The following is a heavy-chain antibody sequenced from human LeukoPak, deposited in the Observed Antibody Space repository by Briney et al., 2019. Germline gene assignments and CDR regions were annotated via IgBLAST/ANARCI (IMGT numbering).Heavy chain of an antibody. V-gene: IGHV1-46*01. D-gene: IGHD3-22*01. Sequence: ASVKVSCKASGYTFTSYYMHWVRQAPGQGLEWMGIINPSGGSTSYAQKFQGRVTMTRDTSTSTVYMELSSLRSEDTAVYYCARAMYYYDSSGYYYYYYYMDAWGKGTTVTVSS. J-gene: IGHJ6*03. CDR2: INPSGGST. CDR1: GYTFTSYY. CDR3: ARAMYYYDSSGYYYYYYYMDA.